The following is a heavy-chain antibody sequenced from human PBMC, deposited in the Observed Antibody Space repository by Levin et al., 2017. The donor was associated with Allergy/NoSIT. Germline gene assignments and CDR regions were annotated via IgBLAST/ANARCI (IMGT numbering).Heavy chain of an antibody. CDR3: AKDIGYSSSSGY. Sequence: KAGGSLRLSCTASEFSFNDYSMSWVRQAPGKGLEWVASISTGSTYIYYAESVRGRFTISRDNAKKSLYLQMNSLSAEDTAVYYCAKDIGYSSSSGYWGQGTQVTVSS. V-gene: IGHV3-21*01. D-gene: IGHD6-6*01. J-gene: IGHJ4*02. CDR2: ISTGSTYI. CDR1: EFSFNDYS.